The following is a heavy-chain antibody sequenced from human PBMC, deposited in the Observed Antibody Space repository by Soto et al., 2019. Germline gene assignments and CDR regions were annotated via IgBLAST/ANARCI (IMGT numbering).Heavy chain of an antibody. CDR3: ARADLGYCSGGSCYYYYYGMDV. V-gene: IGHV1-69*13. D-gene: IGHD2-15*01. CDR2: IIPIFGTA. Sequence: GASVKVSCKASGGTFSSYAISWVRQAPGQGLEWMGGIIPIFGTANYAQKFQGRVTITADESTSTAYMELSSLRSEDTAVYYCARADLGYCSGGSCYYYYYGMDVWGQGTTVTVSS. CDR1: GGTFSSYA. J-gene: IGHJ6*02.